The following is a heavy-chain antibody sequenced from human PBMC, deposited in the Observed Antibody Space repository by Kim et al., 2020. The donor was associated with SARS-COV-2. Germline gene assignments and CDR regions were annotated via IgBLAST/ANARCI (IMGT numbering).Heavy chain of an antibody. D-gene: IGHD3-10*01. Sequence: PSLRSRVTRTVDTPKNQFSLKLGSVTAAGTAVYYCARDPKYYYGSGYFDYWGQGTLVTVSS. CDR3: ARDPKYYYGSGYFDY. J-gene: IGHJ4*02. V-gene: IGHV4-34*01.